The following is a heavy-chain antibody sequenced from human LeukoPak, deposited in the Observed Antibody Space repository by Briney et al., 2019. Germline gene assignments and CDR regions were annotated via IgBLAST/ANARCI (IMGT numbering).Heavy chain of an antibody. CDR3: ARYGMAGPYCSGGSCYRGGFDY. D-gene: IGHD2-15*01. CDR1: GYTFTGYY. V-gene: IGHV1-2*02. Sequence: ASVKVSCKASGYTFTGYYMHWVRQAPGQGLEWMGWINPNSGGTNYAQKFQGRVTMTRDTSISTAYMELSRLRSDDTAVYYCARYGMAGPYCSGGSCYRGGFDYWGQGTLVTVSS. J-gene: IGHJ4*02. CDR2: INPNSGGT.